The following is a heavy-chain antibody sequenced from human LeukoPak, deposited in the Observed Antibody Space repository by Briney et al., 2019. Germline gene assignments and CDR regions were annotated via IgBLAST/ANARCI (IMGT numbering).Heavy chain of an antibody. CDR3: ARFIAATGVDS. D-gene: IGHD6-13*01. V-gene: IGHV3-21*01. Sequence: KPGGSQRLSCAASGFAFSSYSMNWVRQAPGKGLEWVTSISSSSSYIYYADSGKGRFTISRDNAKNSLFLQMNSLRAGDTAVYYCARFIAATGVDSWGQGTLVTVSS. CDR1: GFAFSSYS. J-gene: IGHJ4*02. CDR2: ISSSSSYI.